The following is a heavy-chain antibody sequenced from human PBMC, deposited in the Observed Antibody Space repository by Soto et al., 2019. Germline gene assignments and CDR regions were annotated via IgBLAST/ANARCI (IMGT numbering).Heavy chain of an antibody. Sequence: EVQLVESGGGLVQPGRSLRLSCAASGFTFDDYAMHWVRQAPGKGLEWVSGISWNSGSIGYADSVMGRFTISRDNAKNSLYLQMNSLRAEDTALYYCAKDMGSSVAGTGYFDYWGQGTLVTVSS. V-gene: IGHV3-9*01. D-gene: IGHD6-19*01. CDR3: AKDMGSSVAGTGYFDY. J-gene: IGHJ4*02. CDR1: GFTFDDYA. CDR2: ISWNSGSI.